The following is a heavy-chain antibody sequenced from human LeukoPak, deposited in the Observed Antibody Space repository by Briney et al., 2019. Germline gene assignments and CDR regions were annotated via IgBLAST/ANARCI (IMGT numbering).Heavy chain of an antibody. D-gene: IGHD2-15*01. CDR3: ARAGGDCSGGSCYLRFYYAFDI. V-gene: IGHV4-30-4*01. CDR2: IYYSGST. Sequence: SETLSLTCTVSGGSISSGDYYWSWIRQPPGKGLEWIGYIYYSGSTYYNPSLKSRVTISVDTSKNQFSLKLSSVTAADTVVYYCARAGGDCSGGSCYLRFYYAFDIWGQGTMVTVSS. CDR1: GGSISSGDYY. J-gene: IGHJ3*02.